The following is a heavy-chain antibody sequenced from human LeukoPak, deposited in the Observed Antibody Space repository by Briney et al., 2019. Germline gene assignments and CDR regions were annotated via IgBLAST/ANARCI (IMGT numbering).Heavy chain of an antibody. CDR1: GFTFSSYA. D-gene: IGHD3-3*01. Sequence: GGSLRLSCAASGFTFSSYAMSWVRQAPGKGLEWVSAISGSGGSTYYADSVKGRFTISRDNSKNTLYLQMNSLRAEDTAVYYCARAKGFWSGSKCDAFDIWGQGTMVTVSS. J-gene: IGHJ3*02. CDR3: ARAKGFWSGSKCDAFDI. CDR2: ISGSGGST. V-gene: IGHV3-23*01.